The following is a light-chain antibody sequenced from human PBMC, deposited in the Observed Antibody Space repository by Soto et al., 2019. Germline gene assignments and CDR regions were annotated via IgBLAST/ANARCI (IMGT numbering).Light chain of an antibody. CDR2: YDS. V-gene: IGLV3-21*04. J-gene: IGLJ3*02. CDR1: NIGSKS. Sequence: SYELTQSPSVSVAPGKTARITCGGNNIGSKSVHWYQQKPGQAPVLVIYYDSDGPSGIPERFSGSNSGNTATLTISRVEAGDEADYYCQVWDSSSDHWVFGGGTKLTVL. CDR3: QVWDSSSDHWV.